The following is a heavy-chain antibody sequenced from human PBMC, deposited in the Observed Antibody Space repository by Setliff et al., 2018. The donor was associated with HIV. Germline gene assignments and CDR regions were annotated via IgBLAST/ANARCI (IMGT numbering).Heavy chain of an antibody. D-gene: IGHD3-16*01. CDR3: AKLGGQGVFLRQNWFDP. CDR2: ISGSGGST. V-gene: IGHV3-23*01. CDR1: GDTFSIYP. Sequence: GGSLRLSCAASGDTFSIYPMTWVRQAPGKGLEWVSGISGSGGSTYYANSVKGRFTISRDNSKNTLYLQMNRLRAEDTAIYYCAKLGGQGVFLRQNWFDPWGQGTLVTVSS. J-gene: IGHJ5*02.